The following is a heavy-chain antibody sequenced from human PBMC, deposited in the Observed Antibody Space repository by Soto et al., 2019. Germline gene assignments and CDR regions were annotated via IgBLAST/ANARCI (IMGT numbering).Heavy chain of an antibody. J-gene: IGHJ6*02. CDR2: IYYSGST. CDR1: GGSISSYY. V-gene: IGHV4-59*01. Sequence: SETLSLTCTVSGGSISSYYWSWIRQPPGKGLEWIGYIYYSGSTNYNPSLKSRVTISVDTSKNQFSLKLSSVTAADTAVYYCAGGSVTVAVAGTDYYYGMDVWGQGTTVTVSS. CDR3: AGGSVTVAVAGTDYYYGMDV. D-gene: IGHD6-19*01.